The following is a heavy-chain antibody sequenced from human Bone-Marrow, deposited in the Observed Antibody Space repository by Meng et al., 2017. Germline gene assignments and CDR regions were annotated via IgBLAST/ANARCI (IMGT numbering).Heavy chain of an antibody. D-gene: IGHD6-13*01. J-gene: IGHJ4*02. V-gene: IGHV6-1*02. CDR1: GDSFSSNSAA. Sequence: QGRLHTSGPGLVKPSPTLSLTCTISGDSFSSNSAAWNWIRQSPSRGLEWLGRTYYRSKWYNDYAVSVKSRITINPDTSKNQFSLQLNSVTPEDTAVYYCARGGIAAARPDYWGQGTLVTVSS. CDR2: TYYRSKWYN. CDR3: ARGGIAAARPDY.